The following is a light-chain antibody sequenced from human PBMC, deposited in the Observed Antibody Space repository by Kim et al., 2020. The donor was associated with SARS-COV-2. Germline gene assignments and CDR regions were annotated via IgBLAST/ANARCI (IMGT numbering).Light chain of an antibody. CDR2: GAS. CDR3: LQYCSLPPCVT. Sequence: EIVLTQSPGTLSLSPGERATLSCRASQSVSSSYLAWYQQKPGRAPTLLIYGASSRATGIPDRFSGSGSGTDFTLTISRLEPEDFAMYCCLQYCSLPPCVTFGQRTRL. CDR1: QSVSSSY. J-gene: IGKJ5*01. V-gene: IGKV3-20*01.